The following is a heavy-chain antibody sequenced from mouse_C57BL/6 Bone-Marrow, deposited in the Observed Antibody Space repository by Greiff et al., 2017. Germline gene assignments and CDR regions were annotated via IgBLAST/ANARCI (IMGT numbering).Heavy chain of an antibody. Sequence: EVQLQQSGAELVRPGASVKLSCTASGFNIKDDYMHWVKQRPEQGLEWIGWIDPENGDTEYASKFQGKATITAATSSTTAYLQLSSLTSEDTAVYYCTYYYGSSYYYAMDYWGQGTSVTVSS. CDR3: TYYYGSSYYYAMDY. CDR2: IDPENGDT. D-gene: IGHD1-1*01. V-gene: IGHV14-4*01. J-gene: IGHJ4*01. CDR1: GFNIKDDY.